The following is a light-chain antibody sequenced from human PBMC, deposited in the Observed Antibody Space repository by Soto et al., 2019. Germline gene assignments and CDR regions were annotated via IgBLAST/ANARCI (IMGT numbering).Light chain of an antibody. V-gene: IGKV1-9*01. CDR1: QGISSS. CDR2: AAY. J-gene: IGKJ1*01. CDR3: QQFNSLPRT. Sequence: DIQLTQSPSFLSASVGDRVTVTCRASQGISSSLAWYQQKPGKAPKLLLYAAYTLQSGVQSRFSGSGSGTEFTLTIGSLQTEDFATYYCQQFNSLPRTFGLGTKVYI.